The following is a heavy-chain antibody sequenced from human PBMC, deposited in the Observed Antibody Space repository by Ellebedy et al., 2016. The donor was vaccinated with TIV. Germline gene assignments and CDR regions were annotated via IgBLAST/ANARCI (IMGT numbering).Heavy chain of an antibody. Sequence: ASVKVSCKASGYTFTSYFLYWVRQTPGQGLEWVGGGRGGGVNSNFAQKFQDRVTVTRDTSTSTVYMELSSLRSEDTAVYYCARGDNYFYDSSGYYYSYWGQGTLVTVSS. CDR1: GYTFTSYF. D-gene: IGHD3-22*01. CDR2: GRGGGVNS. CDR3: ARGDNYFYDSSGYYYSY. V-gene: IGHV1-46*01. J-gene: IGHJ4*02.